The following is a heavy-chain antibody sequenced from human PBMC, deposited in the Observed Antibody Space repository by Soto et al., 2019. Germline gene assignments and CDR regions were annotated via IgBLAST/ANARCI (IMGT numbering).Heavy chain of an antibody. Sequence: PGGSLRLSCVASGFTFSDSAMHWVRQASGKGLEWVGRIRSKANNYATVYAASVKGRFTISRDDSKNTLYLQMSSLRAEDTAVYYCARVHYYDSSAYYLWGQGTLVTVSS. CDR3: ARVHYYDSSAYYL. CDR2: IRSKANNYAT. V-gene: IGHV3-73*01. D-gene: IGHD3-22*01. CDR1: GFTFSDSA. J-gene: IGHJ4*02.